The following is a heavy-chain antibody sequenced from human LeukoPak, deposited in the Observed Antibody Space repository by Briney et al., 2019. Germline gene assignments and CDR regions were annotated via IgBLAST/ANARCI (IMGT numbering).Heavy chain of an antibody. J-gene: IGHJ3*01. CDR1: GFNFGDFA. CDR3: TRDYPASFDV. V-gene: IGHV3-49*04. Sequence: GGSLRLSCTVSGFNFGDFAMSWVRQAPGKGLEWLGFIRSTIYGGTTDYAASVKGRFTISRDDSNSIAYLQMNSLKTEDTAMYYCTRDYPASFDVWGQGTLVTVSS. CDR2: IRSTIYGGTT.